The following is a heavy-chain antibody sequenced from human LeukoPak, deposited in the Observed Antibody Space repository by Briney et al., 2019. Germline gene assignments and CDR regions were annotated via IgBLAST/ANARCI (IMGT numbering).Heavy chain of an antibody. CDR3: AKEKGDGYSGYDYYFDY. CDR1: GFTFSSYS. CDR2: ISGSGGST. V-gene: IGHV3-23*01. Sequence: QTGGSLRLSCAASGFTFSSYSMSWVRQAPGKGLEWVSDISGSGGSTYYADSVKGRFTISRDNSKNTLYLQMNSLRAEDTAVYYCAKEKGDGYSGYDYYFDYWGQGTLVTVSP. D-gene: IGHD5-12*01. J-gene: IGHJ4*02.